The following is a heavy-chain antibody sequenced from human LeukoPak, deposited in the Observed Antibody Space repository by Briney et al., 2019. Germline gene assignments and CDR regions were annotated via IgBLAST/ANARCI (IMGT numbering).Heavy chain of an antibody. D-gene: IGHD6-19*01. CDR2: MNLDGSEK. CDR1: RFTFSSYW. V-gene: IGHV3-7*02. Sequence: GGSLRLSCAASRFTFSSYWMSWVRQAPGKGLEWVANMNLDGSEKYYVDSVKGRFTISRDNAKNSLYLQMNSLRAEDTAVYYCAKVAGTTEFDYWGQGTLVTVSS. CDR3: AKVAGTTEFDY. J-gene: IGHJ4*02.